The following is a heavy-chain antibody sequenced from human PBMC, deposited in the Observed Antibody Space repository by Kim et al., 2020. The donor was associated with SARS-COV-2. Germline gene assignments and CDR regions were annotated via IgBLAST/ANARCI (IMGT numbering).Heavy chain of an antibody. J-gene: IGHJ6*02. V-gene: IGHV4-34*01. CDR2: INHSGST. CDR1: GGSFSGYY. D-gene: IGHD3-9*01. CDR3: ARGRARYFDWLLQWDV. Sequence: SETLSLTCAVYGGSFSGYYWSWIRQPPGKGLEWIGEINHSGSTNYNPSLKSRVTISVDTSKNQFSLKLSSVTAADTAVYYCARGRARYFDWLLQWDVWGQGTTVTVSS.